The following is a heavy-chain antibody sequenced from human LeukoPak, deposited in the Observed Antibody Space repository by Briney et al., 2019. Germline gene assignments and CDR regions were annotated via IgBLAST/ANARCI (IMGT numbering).Heavy chain of an antibody. J-gene: IGHJ6*02. V-gene: IGHV1-69*04. CDR1: GGTFSSYA. Sequence: SVKVSCKASGGTFSSYAISWVRQAPGQGLEWMGRIIPILGIANYAQKFQGRVTITADKSTSTAYMELSRLRSVDTAVYYCARRGYSGYDWDYYYYGMDVWGQGTTVTVSS. CDR2: IIPILGIA. CDR3: ARRGYSGYDWDYYYYGMDV. D-gene: IGHD5-12*01.